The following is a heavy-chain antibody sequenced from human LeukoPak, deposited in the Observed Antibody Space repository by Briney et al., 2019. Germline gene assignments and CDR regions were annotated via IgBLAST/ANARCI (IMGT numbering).Heavy chain of an antibody. D-gene: IGHD5-18*01. Sequence: SETLSLTCAVYGGSFSGYYWSWVRQPPGKGLEWIGEINHSGSTNYDPSLKSRVTISVDTSKNQFSLKLSSVTAADTAVYYCARGKIQLWRRPDAFDIWGQGTMVTVSS. CDR2: INHSGST. J-gene: IGHJ3*02. V-gene: IGHV4-34*01. CDR3: ARGKIQLWRRPDAFDI. CDR1: GGSFSGYY.